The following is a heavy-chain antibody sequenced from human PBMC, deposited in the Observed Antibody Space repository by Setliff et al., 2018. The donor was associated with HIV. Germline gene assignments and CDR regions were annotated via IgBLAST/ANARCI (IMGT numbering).Heavy chain of an antibody. CDR1: GGSFSGYY. Sequence: SETLSLTCAVYGGSFSGYYWTWIRQPPGKGLEWIGDINHSGKTNYNRSLKSRVTISLDTSKNQFSLRLPSVTAADTAVYYCAREGGTGRSSWYGAYWYDPWGQGTLVTVSS. J-gene: IGHJ5*02. D-gene: IGHD6-13*01. CDR2: INHSGKT. V-gene: IGHV4-34*01. CDR3: AREGGTGRSSWYGAYWYDP.